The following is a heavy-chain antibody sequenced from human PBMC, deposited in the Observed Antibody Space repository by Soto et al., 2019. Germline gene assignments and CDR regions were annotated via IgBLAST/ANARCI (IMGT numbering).Heavy chain of an antibody. CDR1: GGSISSGGYY. CDR2: IYYSGST. V-gene: IGHV4-31*03. Sequence: QVQLQESGPGLVKPSQTLSLTCTVSGGSISSGGYYWSWIRQHPGKGLEWIGYIYYSGSTYYNPSLKSRVTISVDTSKHQFSLKLSSVTAADTAVYYCARGINRGFWFDPWGQGTLVTVSS. CDR3: ARGINRGFWFDP. J-gene: IGHJ5*02.